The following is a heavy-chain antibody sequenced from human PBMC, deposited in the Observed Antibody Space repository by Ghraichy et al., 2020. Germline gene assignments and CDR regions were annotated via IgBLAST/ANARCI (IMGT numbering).Heavy chain of an antibody. J-gene: IGHJ4*02. CDR1: GYTFTDYY. CDR3: TRDLARSGWN. V-gene: IGHV1-2*02. D-gene: IGHD6-19*01. Sequence: ASVKFSCKAFGYTFTDYYMHWVRQAPGQGLEWMGWINPNSGGTNYAQKFQGRVTMTRDTSISTAYMELSRLISDDTAVYYCTRDLARSGWNWGQGTLVTVSS. CDR2: INPNSGGT.